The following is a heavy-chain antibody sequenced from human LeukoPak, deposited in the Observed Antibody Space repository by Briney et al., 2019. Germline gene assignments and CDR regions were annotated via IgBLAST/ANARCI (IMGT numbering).Heavy chain of an antibody. CDR3: ATLTEGWYNFDY. CDR1: GFTVGSNY. J-gene: IGHJ4*02. Sequence: PGGSLRLSCAASGFTVGSNYMSWVRQAPGKGLEWVSVIYSGGSTYYADSVKGRFTISRDNSKNTLYLQMNSLRAEDTAVYYCATLTEGWYNFDYWGQGTLVTVSS. CDR2: IYSGGST. D-gene: IGHD1-1*01. V-gene: IGHV3-53*01.